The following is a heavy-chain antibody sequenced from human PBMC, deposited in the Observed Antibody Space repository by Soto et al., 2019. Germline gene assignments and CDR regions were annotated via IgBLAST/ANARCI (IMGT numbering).Heavy chain of an antibody. V-gene: IGHV4-61*08. CDR1: RGSVSRGDYY. J-gene: IGHJ5*02. CDR3: SRIPGDTYTINWTHS. CDR2: IYYSGST. Sequence: PSGTLALTCTVSRGSVSRGDYYWSWIRQPPGKGLEWIGYIYYSGSTNYNPSLKSRVSISLDTSKDQFSLRLTSVTAADTAVYYCSRIPGDTYTINWTHSWGQATLATVSS. D-gene: IGHD5-12*01.